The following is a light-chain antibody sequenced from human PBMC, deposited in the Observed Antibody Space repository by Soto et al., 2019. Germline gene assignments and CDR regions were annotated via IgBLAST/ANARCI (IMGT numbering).Light chain of an antibody. V-gene: IGKV1-9*01. CDR3: QHLNTYPLT. J-gene: IGKJ4*01. CDR2: AAS. Sequence: DIQSTQSPSFLSASVGDRVTITCRASQGISSFLAWYQQKPGKAPNLLISAASTLRTGVPSRFSGSGSGTEFTLTISSLQPEDFATYYCQHLNTYPLTFGGGTKVEI. CDR1: QGISSF.